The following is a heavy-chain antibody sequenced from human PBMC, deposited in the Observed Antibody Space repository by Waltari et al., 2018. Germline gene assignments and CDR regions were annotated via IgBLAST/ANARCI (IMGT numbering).Heavy chain of an antibody. CDR1: GYSFTNYA. V-gene: IGHV7-4-1*02. Sequence: QVQLVQSGSEWKKPGASVKVSCKAYGYSFTNYAINWVRQAPGQGLELMGWCTTNTENRTYTQGCTRPFVFSLDTSVSTAYLQINDLKAEDTAMYYCAREVVPAAKIVVNWFDPWGQGTQVTVSS. D-gene: IGHD2-2*01. CDR3: AREVVPAAKIVVNWFDP. J-gene: IGHJ5*02. CDR2: CTTNTENR.